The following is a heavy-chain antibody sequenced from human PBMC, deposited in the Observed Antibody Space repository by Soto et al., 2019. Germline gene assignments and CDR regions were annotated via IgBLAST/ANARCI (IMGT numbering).Heavy chain of an antibody. Sequence: EVPLVESEGGLVQRGGSLRLSCAASGFTFNYYWMHWVRQAPGQGLVWVSHIHSDGSSTTYADSVKGRFTISRDNAKNTLYLQMNSLRAEETAVYYCARGDKGGFDLWGQGTTVTVSS. CDR3: ARGDKGGFDL. D-gene: IGHD2-21*02. V-gene: IGHV3-74*01. CDR2: IHSDGSST. J-gene: IGHJ3*01. CDR1: GFTFNYYW.